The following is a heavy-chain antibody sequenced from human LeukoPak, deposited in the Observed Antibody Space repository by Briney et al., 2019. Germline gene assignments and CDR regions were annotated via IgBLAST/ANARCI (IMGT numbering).Heavy chain of an antibody. Sequence: SETLSLTCTVSGGSISPNFWTWMRQSPGKGLEWIGYIHYTGSTNYNPSLKGRVTMSVDTSKNQFSLKVTSVTAADTAVYYCARHSTVWGVGGVDYWGQGTLVTVSS. D-gene: IGHD2-2*01. CDR3: ARHSTVWGVGGVDY. V-gene: IGHV4-59*08. J-gene: IGHJ4*02. CDR2: IHYTGST. CDR1: GGSISPNF.